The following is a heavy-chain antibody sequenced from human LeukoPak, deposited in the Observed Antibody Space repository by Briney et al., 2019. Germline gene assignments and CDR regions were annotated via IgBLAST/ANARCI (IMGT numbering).Heavy chain of an antibody. V-gene: IGHV4-39*07. Sequence: SETLSLTCTVSGGSISSSSYYWGWIRQPPGKGLEWIGSIHYSGSTNYNPSLKSRVTISVDTSKNQFSLKLSSVTAADTAVYYCAKWGTRDSSGGSCYSAWGQGTLVTVSS. CDR2: IHYSGST. CDR3: AKWGTRDSSGGSCYSA. J-gene: IGHJ5*02. D-gene: IGHD2-15*01. CDR1: GGSISSSSYY.